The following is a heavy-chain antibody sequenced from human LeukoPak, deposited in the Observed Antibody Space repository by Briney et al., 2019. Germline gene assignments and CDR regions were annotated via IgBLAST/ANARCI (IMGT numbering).Heavy chain of an antibody. CDR1: GGSISSYY. J-gene: IGHJ3*02. CDR3: ARESGDRAFDI. D-gene: IGHD1-14*01. V-gene: IGHV4-59*01. Sequence: PSETLSLTCTVSGGSISSYYWSWIRQPPGKGLEWIGYIYYSGSTNYNPSLKSRATISVDTSKNQFSLKLSSVTAADTAVYYCARESGDRAFDIWGQGTMVTVSS. CDR2: IYYSGST.